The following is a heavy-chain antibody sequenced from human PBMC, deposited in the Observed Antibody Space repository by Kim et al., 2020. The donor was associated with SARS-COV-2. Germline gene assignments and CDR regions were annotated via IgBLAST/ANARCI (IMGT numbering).Heavy chain of an antibody. V-gene: IGHV1-8*01. CDR1: GYTFTSYD. J-gene: IGHJ6*02. Sequence: ASVKVSCKASGYTFTSYDINWVRQATGQGLEWMGWMNPNSGNTGYAQKFQGRVTMTRNTSISTAYMELSSLRSEDTAVYYCARGDSSGYYYVGYYYYGMDVWGQGTTVTVSS. CDR2: MNPNSGNT. D-gene: IGHD3-22*01. CDR3: ARGDSSGYYYVGYYYYGMDV.